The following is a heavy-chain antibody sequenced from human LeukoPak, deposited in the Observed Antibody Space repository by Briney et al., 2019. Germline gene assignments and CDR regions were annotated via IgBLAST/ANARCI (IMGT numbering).Heavy chain of an antibody. D-gene: IGHD1-26*01. CDR1: GFTFSSYG. CDR3: AKDLGTGKLLGVHFDY. J-gene: IGHJ4*02. CDR2: IRYDGINK. Sequence: PGGSLRLSCAASGFTFSSYGMHWVRQAPGKGLEWVAFIRYDGINKYYADSVKGRFTISRDNSKNTLYLQMNSLRAEDTAVYYCAKDLGTGKLLGVHFDYWGQGTLVTVSS. V-gene: IGHV3-30*02.